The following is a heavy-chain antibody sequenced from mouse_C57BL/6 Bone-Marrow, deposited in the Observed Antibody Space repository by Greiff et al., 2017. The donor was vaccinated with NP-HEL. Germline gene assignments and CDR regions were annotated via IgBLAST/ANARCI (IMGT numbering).Heavy chain of an antibody. J-gene: IGHJ2*01. V-gene: IGHV1-81*01. CDR3: AQLLRRGY. Sequence: VKLMESGAELARPGASVKLSCKASGYTFTSYGISWVKQRTGQGLEWIGEIYPRSGNTYYNEKFKGKATLTADKSSSTAYMELRSLTSEDSAVYFCAQLLRRGYWGQGPTLTVSS. CDR1: GYTFTSYG. D-gene: IGHD1-1*01. CDR2: IYPRSGNT.